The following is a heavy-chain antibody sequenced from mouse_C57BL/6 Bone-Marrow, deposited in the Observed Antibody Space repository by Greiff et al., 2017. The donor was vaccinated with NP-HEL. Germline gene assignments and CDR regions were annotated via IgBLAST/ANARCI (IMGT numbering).Heavy chain of an antibody. J-gene: IGHJ4*01. V-gene: IGHV8-12*01. CDR1: GFSLRTSGMG. CDR3: ARVGLCSSLYYYAMDY. D-gene: IGHD1-1*01. Sequence: QVQLKESGPGILQSSQTLSLTCSFSGFSLRTSGMGVSWIRQPSGKGLEWLAHIYWDDDKRYNPSLKNRLSISKDTSRNQVFLKNTSVDTADTATYYCARVGLCSSLYYYAMDYWGQGTSVTVSA. CDR2: IYWDDDK.